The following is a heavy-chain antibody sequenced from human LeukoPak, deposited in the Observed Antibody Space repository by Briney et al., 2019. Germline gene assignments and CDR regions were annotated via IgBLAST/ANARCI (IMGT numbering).Heavy chain of an antibody. CDR3: ARLLNPENRLYYDSSGDAFDI. D-gene: IGHD3-22*01. V-gene: IGHV5-51*01. J-gene: IGHJ3*02. CDR1: GYSFTSYW. Sequence: GESLKISCKGSGYSFTSYWIGWVRQMPGKGLEWMGIIYPGDSDTRYSPSFQGQVTISADKSISTAYLQWSSLKASDTAMYYCARLLNPENRLYYDSSGDAFDIWGQGTMVTVSS. CDR2: IYPGDSDT.